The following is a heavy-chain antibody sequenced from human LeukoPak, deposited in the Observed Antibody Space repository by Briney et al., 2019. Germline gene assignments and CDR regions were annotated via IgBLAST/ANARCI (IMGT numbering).Heavy chain of an antibody. V-gene: IGHV4-34*01. CDR2: INHSGST. J-gene: IGHJ4*02. D-gene: IGHD3-10*01. CDR3: ALGAYGSGEY. CDR1: GGSFSGYY. Sequence: PSETLSLTCAVYGGSFSGYYWSWIRQPPGKGLEWIGEINHSGSTNYNPSLKGRVTISVDTSKNQFSLKLSSVTAADTAVYYCALGAYGSGEYWGQGTLVTVSS.